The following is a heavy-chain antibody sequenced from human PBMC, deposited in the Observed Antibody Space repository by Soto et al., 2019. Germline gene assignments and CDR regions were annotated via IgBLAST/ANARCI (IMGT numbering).Heavy chain of an antibody. J-gene: IGHJ4*02. Sequence: GGSLRLSCAASGFTFSSYAMSWVRQAPGKGLEWVSAISGSGGSTYYADSVKGRFTISRDNSKNTLYLQMNSLRAEDTAVYYCAKPRDSSGYYYAFDYWGQGTLVTVSS. D-gene: IGHD3-22*01. V-gene: IGHV3-23*01. CDR1: GFTFSSYA. CDR2: ISGSGGST. CDR3: AKPRDSSGYYYAFDY.